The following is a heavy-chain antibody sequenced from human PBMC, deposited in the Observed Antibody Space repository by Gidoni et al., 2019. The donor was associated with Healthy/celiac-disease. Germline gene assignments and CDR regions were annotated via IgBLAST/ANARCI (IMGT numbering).Heavy chain of an antibody. J-gene: IGHJ5*02. CDR3: ARDAIAAAGGFDP. CDR1: GFTFSSYC. V-gene: IGHV3-33*01. Sequence: QVQLVASGGGVVKPGRSLRLSCAASGFTFSSYCMHWVRQAPGKGLAGVDVIWYDGSNRYYADSVKGRFTISRDNSKNTLYLQMNSLRAEDTAVYDCARDAIAAAGGFDPWGQGTLVTVSS. CDR2: IWYDGSNR. D-gene: IGHD6-13*01.